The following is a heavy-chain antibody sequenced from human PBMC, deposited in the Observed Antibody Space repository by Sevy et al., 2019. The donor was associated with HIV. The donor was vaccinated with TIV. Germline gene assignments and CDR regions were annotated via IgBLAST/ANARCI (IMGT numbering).Heavy chain of an antibody. V-gene: IGHV3-23*01. J-gene: IGHJ4*02. CDR3: AKVHYYDSSGYPVYFDY. D-gene: IGHD3-22*01. CDR2: ISGSGGST. CDR1: GFTFSSYA. Sequence: GGSLRLSCAASGFTFSSYAMSWVRQAPGKGLEWVSAISGSGGSTYYADSVKGRFTISRDNSKNTQYLQMNSLRAEDTAVYYCAKVHYYDSSGYPVYFDYWGQGTLVTVSS.